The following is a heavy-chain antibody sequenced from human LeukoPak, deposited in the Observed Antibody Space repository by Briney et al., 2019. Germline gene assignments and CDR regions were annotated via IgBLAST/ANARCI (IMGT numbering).Heavy chain of an antibody. CDR3: AKMGGRISAAVDN. Sequence: PGGSLRLPCAASGFTFNTYAMSWVRQAPGKGLEWVSGISGSGGGTYYADSVKGRFTISRDNSKSTLYLQMNSLRAEDTAVYYCAKMGGRISAAVDNWGQGTLVTVSS. V-gene: IGHV3-23*01. CDR1: GFTFNTYA. J-gene: IGHJ4*02. CDR2: ISGSGGGT. D-gene: IGHD2-2*01.